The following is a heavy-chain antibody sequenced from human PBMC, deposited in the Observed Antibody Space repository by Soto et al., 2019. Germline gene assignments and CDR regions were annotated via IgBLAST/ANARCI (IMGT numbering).Heavy chain of an antibody. CDR3: AREAYCGGDCHGYFQH. Sequence: QVQLVQSGAEVKKPGSSVKVSCKASGGTFSSYAISWVRQAPGQGLEWMGGIIPIFGTANYAQKFQGRVTITADEATSTAYMELSSLRSEDTAVYYCAREAYCGGDCHGYFQHWGQGTLVTVSS. CDR2: IIPIFGTA. CDR1: GGTFSSYA. J-gene: IGHJ1*01. V-gene: IGHV1-69*12. D-gene: IGHD2-21*02.